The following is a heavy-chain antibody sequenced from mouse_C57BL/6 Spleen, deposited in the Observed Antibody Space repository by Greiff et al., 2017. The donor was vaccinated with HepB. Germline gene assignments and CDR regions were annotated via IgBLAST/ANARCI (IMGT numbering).Heavy chain of an antibody. CDR2: IYPGNSDT. CDR1: GYTFTSYW. CDR3: TRGNHEDYAMDY. D-gene: IGHD2-1*01. V-gene: IGHV1-5*01. Sequence: EVQLQQSGTVLARPGASVKMSCKTSGYTFTSYWMHWVKQRPGQGLEWIGAIYPGNSDTSYNQKFKGKAKLTAVTSASTAYMELSSLTNEDSAVYYCTRGNHEDYAMDYWGQGTSVTVSS. J-gene: IGHJ4*01.